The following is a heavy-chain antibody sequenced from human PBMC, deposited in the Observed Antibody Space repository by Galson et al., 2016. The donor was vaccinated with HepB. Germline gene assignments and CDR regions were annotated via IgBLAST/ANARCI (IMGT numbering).Heavy chain of an antibody. V-gene: IGHV6-1*01. CDR2: TYYRSQWFN. CDR1: GDSVTNDDTI. Sequence: CAISGDSVTNDDTIWNWIRQSPSRGLEWLGRTYYRSQWFNEYAVSVKSRITINSDTSRNQFSLQLDSVTPDDTAAYFCTRGYMHCGMNIWGQGTTVTVSS. J-gene: IGHJ6*02. CDR3: TRGYMHCGMNI. D-gene: IGHD5-18*01.